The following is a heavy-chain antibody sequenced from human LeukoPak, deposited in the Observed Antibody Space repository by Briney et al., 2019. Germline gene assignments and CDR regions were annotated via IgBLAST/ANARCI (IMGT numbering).Heavy chain of an antibody. CDR1: GYTFTGYY. CDR3: ARDRSEPLQAFDI. Sequence: ASVTVSFKASGYTFTGYYMHWVRQAPGQGLEWMGWINPNSGGTNYAQKFQGRVTMTRDTSISTAYMELSRLRSDDTAVYYCARDRSEPLQAFDIWGQGTMVTVSS. V-gene: IGHV1-2*02. J-gene: IGHJ3*02. CDR2: INPNSGGT. D-gene: IGHD1-14*01.